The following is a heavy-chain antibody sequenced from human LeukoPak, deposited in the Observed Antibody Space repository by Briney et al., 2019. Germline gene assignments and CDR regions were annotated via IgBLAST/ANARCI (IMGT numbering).Heavy chain of an antibody. CDR3: VRKAGYCASVCLKSPWFDP. CDR2: ISNGNT. J-gene: IGHJ5*02. CDR1: GFPFSNHA. Sequence: GGSLTLSCAASGFPFSNHAMSWVRQPPGKGLEWVAAISNGNTYYADSVRGRFAISRDDSKNTLYLQMNSLRDEDTALDYCVRKAGYCASVCLKSPWFDPWGQGTQVTVSS. D-gene: IGHD2-15*01. V-gene: IGHV3-23*01.